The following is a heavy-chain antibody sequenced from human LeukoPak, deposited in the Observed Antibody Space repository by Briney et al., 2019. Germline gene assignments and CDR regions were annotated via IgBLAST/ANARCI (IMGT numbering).Heavy chain of an antibody. Sequence: PGGSLRLSCAASGFTFSDYYMSWIRQAPGKGLEWVSYISSSGSTIYYADSVKGRFTISRDNAKNSLYLQMNSLRAEDTAVYYCARDHKVDTAMVYYYYYGMDVWGKGTTVTVSS. CDR3: ARDHKVDTAMVYYYYYGMDV. D-gene: IGHD5-18*01. CDR2: ISSSGSTI. J-gene: IGHJ6*04. CDR1: GFTFSDYY. V-gene: IGHV3-11*04.